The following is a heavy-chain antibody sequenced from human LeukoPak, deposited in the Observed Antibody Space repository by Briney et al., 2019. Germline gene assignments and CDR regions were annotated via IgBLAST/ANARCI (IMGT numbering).Heavy chain of an antibody. V-gene: IGHV3-30*04. J-gene: IGHJ4*02. CDR2: ISYDGSNK. Sequence: GGSLRLSCAASGFTFSGYAMAGVRQTPGKGLEWVAVISYDGSNKYYADSVKGRFTISRDNSKNTLYLQMNSLRAGDTAVYYYARAHSIAAAAHFDYWGQGTLVTVSS. CDR1: GFTFSGYA. D-gene: IGHD6-13*01. CDR3: ARAHSIAAAAHFDY.